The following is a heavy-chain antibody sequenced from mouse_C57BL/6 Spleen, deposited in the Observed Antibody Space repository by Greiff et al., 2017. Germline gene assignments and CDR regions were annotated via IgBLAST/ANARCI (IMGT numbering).Heavy chain of an antibody. D-gene: IGHD2-4*01. V-gene: IGHV1-4*01. CDR3: ARSGYDYDGRAWFAY. J-gene: IGHJ3*01. CDR2: INPSSGYT. CDR1: GYTFTSYT. Sequence: QVQLQQSGAELARPGASVKMSCKASGYTFTSYTMHWVKQRPGQGLEWIGYINPSSGYTKYNQKFKDKATLTADKSSSTAYMQLSSLTSEDSAVYYCARSGYDYDGRAWFAYWGQGTLVTVSA.